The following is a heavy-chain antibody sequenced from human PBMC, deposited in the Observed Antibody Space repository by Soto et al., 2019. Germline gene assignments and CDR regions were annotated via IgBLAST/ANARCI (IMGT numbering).Heavy chain of an antibody. J-gene: IGHJ2*01. D-gene: IGHD1-26*01. Sequence: QVQLQQWGAGLLKPSETLSLTCAVYGGSFSGYYWSWIRQPPGKGLEWIGEINHSGSTNYNPSLKSRVTLSVDTSKNQFSLKLSSVTAADTAVYYCAREGSGSYYRFRMTSYWYFDLWGRGTLVTVSS. CDR3: AREGSGSYYRFRMTSYWYFDL. CDR2: INHSGST. V-gene: IGHV4-34*01. CDR1: GGSFSGYY.